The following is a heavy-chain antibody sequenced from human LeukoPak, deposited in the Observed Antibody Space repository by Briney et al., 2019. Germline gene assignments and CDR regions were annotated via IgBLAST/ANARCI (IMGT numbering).Heavy chain of an antibody. CDR2: ISGSGGST. Sequence: PGGSLRLPCAASAFTFSSYVMSWVRQAPGKGLEWVPAISGSGGSTYYADSVKGRFTISRDNSKNTLYLQMNSLRAEDTAVYYCASTMIGGQGTLVTVSS. CDR3: ASTMI. CDR1: AFTFSSYV. V-gene: IGHV3-23*01. J-gene: IGHJ4*02. D-gene: IGHD3-22*01.